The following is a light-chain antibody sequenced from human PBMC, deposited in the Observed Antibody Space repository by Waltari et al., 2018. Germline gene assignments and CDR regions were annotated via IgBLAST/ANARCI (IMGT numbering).Light chain of an antibody. J-gene: IGKJ1*01. CDR1: LLLRNGNSE. CDR2: FGS. CDR3: MQSVKSLWT. Sequence: LLLRNGNSELDWYLQKPGQAPQLLIYFGSNRASGVPDRFSGSGSGTDFTLTISRLDAEDFGVYYCMQSVKSLWTFGQGTKVEI. V-gene: IGKV2-28*01.